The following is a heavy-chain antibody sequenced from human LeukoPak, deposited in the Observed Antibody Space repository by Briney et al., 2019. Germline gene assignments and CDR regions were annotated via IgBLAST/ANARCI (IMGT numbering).Heavy chain of an antibody. J-gene: IGHJ6*02. CDR3: AKEGTTVVRRGYGMDV. CDR1: GYSFTSNW. CDR2: IYPGDSDT. V-gene: IGHV5-51*01. D-gene: IGHD4-23*01. Sequence: GESLKISCKGSGYSFTSNWIAWVRQMPGKGLEWMGIIYPGDSDTGYSPSFQGQVTISADKSISTTYLQWSSLKASDTAMYYCAKEGTTVVRRGYGMDVWGQGTSVTVSS.